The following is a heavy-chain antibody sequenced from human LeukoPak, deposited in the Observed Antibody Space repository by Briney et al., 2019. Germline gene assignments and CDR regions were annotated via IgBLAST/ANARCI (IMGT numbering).Heavy chain of an antibody. J-gene: IGHJ4*02. CDR1: GFAFSNAW. CDR2: IYSGGST. Sequence: GGSLRLSCAASGFAFSNAWMSWVRQAPGKGLEWVSVIYSGGSTYYADSVKGRFTISRDNSKSMLYLQMNSLRAEDTAVYYCAKALTYYYHSSGYFVCDFWGQGTLVTVSS. D-gene: IGHD3-22*01. CDR3: AKALTYYYHSSGYFVCDF. V-gene: IGHV3-53*01.